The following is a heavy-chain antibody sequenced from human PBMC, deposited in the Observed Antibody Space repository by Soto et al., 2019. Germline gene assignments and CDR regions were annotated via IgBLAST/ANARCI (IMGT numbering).Heavy chain of an antibody. CDR1: GDSSSTSTYS. V-gene: IGHV4-4*02. Sequence: SETLSLTCSFSGDSSSTSTYSWSWVRQPPGKGLDWIGEIYHSGSTNYNPSLKSRVTISVDKSKNQFSLKLSSVTAADTAVYYCASGHLVAAAGYPYYYAMEVWGQGTTVTVSS. CDR3: ASGHLVAAAGYPYYYAMEV. D-gene: IGHD6-13*01. J-gene: IGHJ6*02. CDR2: IYHSGST.